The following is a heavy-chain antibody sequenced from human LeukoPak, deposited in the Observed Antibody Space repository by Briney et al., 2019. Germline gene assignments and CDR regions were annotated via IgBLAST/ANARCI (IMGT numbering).Heavy chain of an antibody. CDR1: GFTFSSYG. D-gene: IGHD5-24*01. V-gene: IGHV3-33*08. Sequence: GGSLRLSCAASGFTFSSYGMHWVRQAPGKGLEWVAVIWYGGSNKYYADSVKGRFTISRDNSKNTLYLQMNSLRAEDTAVYYCARALRDGYNLRVDYWGQGTLVTVSS. J-gene: IGHJ4*02. CDR3: ARALRDGYNLRVDY. CDR2: IWYGGSNK.